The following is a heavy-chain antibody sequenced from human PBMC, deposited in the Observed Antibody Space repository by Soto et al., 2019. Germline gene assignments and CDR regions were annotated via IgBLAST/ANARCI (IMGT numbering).Heavy chain of an antibody. D-gene: IGHD2-8*01. CDR2: IITMLGTA. CDR3: ATEMKSRVMRTFDL. V-gene: IGHV1-69*01. CDR1: GGPLSSRG. J-gene: IGHJ3*01. Sequence: QVQLVQSGAEVKRPGSSVKVSCKSTGGPLSSRGFSWVRQAPGQGLEWMGGIITMLGTADYAQSFQGRLTITADELTTTAYMELTSLRSEDTAVYLCATEMKSRVMRTFDLWGQGTMVIVSS.